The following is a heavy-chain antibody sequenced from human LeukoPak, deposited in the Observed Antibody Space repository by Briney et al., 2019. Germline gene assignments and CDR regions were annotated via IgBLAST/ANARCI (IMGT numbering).Heavy chain of an antibody. Sequence: SETLSLTCAFYGGSFSGYYWSWIRQPPGKGLEWIGEINRGGSTNYNPSLKSRVTISVDTSKNQFSLKLSSVTAADTAVYYCARYRNDFWSGYYGAPDAFDIWGQGTMVTVSS. D-gene: IGHD3-3*01. CDR3: ARYRNDFWSGYYGAPDAFDI. CDR2: INRGGST. CDR1: GGSFSGYY. J-gene: IGHJ3*02. V-gene: IGHV4-34*01.